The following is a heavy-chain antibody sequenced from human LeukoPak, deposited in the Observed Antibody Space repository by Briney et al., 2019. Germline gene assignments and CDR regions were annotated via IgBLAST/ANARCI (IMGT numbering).Heavy chain of an antibody. V-gene: IGHV1-2*02. CDR2: INPNSGDT. D-gene: IGHD1-26*01. Sequence: ASVKVSCKASGYTFTGYYMHWVRQAPGQGLEWMVWINPNSGDTNYAQKFQGRVTMTRDTSISTAYMELSRLRSDDTAVYYCARVSHIVGATKGSFDYWGQGTLVTVSS. J-gene: IGHJ4*02. CDR3: ARVSHIVGATKGSFDY. CDR1: GYTFTGYY.